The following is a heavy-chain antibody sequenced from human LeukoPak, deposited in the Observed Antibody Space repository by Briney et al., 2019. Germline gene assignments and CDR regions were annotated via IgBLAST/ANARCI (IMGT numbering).Heavy chain of an antibody. V-gene: IGHV1-46*01. CDR3: ARDSRNNYYDSSCFDY. Sequence: ASVKVSCKASGYTFTSYYMHWVRQAPGQGLEWMGIINPSGGSTSYAQKFQGRVTMTRDTSTSTVYMELSSLRSEDKAVYYCARDSRNNYYDSSCFDYWGQGTLVTVSS. CDR1: GYTFTSYY. J-gene: IGHJ4*02. D-gene: IGHD3-22*01. CDR2: INPSGGST.